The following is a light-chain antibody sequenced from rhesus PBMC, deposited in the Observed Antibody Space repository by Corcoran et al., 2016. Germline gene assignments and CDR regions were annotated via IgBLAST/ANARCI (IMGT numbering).Light chain of an antibody. CDR1: QGISRF. J-gene: IGKJ4*01. V-gene: IGKV1-28*01. Sequence: DIQMTQSPSSLSASVGDTVTITCRASQGISRFLNWFQQQPGKAPKLLIDVASSLESGVPSRFSGSGSGTEFTITISSLQPEDFTAYYCLQQNSDPLTFGGGTKVEIE. CDR2: VAS. CDR3: LQQNSDPLT.